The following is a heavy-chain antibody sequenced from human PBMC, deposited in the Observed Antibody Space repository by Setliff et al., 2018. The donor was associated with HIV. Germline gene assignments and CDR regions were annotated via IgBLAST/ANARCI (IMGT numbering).Heavy chain of an antibody. Sequence: ASETLSLTCTVSGGSISSGGYYWSWIRQHPGKGLEWIGYIYYSGSTYYNPPLKSRVTISVDTSKNQISLKLSSVTAADTAVYYCASLDGSESPYIYYYYMDVWGEGTAVTVSS. CDR1: GGSISSGGYY. V-gene: IGHV4-39*01. CDR2: IYYSGST. D-gene: IGHD3-10*01. J-gene: IGHJ6*03. CDR3: ASLDGSESPYIYYYYMDV.